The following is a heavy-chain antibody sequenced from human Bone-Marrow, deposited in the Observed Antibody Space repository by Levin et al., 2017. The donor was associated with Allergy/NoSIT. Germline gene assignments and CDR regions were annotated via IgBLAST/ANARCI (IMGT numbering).Heavy chain of an antibody. D-gene: IGHD3-10*01. V-gene: IGHV3-11*01. J-gene: IGHJ4*02. CDR2: MSGSGRTI. CDR3: ARDGEYELRGY. CDR1: GFTFSNYY. Sequence: PGGSLRLSCAASGFTFSNYYMSWIRQAPGKGLEWISHMSGSGRTIYYADSVKGRFTISRDNAKNSLYLQMNSLRVEDTAVYYCARDGEYELRGYWGQGTLVTVSS.